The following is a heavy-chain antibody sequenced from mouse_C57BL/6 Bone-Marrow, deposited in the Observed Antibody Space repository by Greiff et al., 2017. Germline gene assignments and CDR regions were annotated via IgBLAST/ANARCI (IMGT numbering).Heavy chain of an antibody. CDR2: IYPGSGST. CDR1: GYTFTSYW. CDR3: ATVTFAY. Sequence: QVQLKESGAELVKPGASVKMSCKASGYTFTSYWITWVKQRPGQGLEWIGDIYPGSGSTNYNEKFKSKATLTVDTSSSTAYMQLSSLTSADAAVYYCATVTFAYWGQGTLVTVSA. D-gene: IGHD2-13*01. J-gene: IGHJ3*01. V-gene: IGHV1-55*01.